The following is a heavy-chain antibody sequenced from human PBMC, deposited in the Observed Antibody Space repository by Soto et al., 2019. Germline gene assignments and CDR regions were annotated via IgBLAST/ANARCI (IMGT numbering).Heavy chain of an antibody. Sequence: QVQLVQSGAEVKKPGASVKVSCKASGYTFTGYYMHWVRQAPGQGLEWMGWINPNSGGTNYAQKFQGWVTMTRDTSISTAYMELSRLGSDDTAVYYCARERSPGYCSSTSCYYYYGMDVWGQGTTVTVSS. CDR3: ARERSPGYCSSTSCYYYYGMDV. D-gene: IGHD2-2*03. V-gene: IGHV1-2*04. CDR1: GYTFTGYY. J-gene: IGHJ6*02. CDR2: INPNSGGT.